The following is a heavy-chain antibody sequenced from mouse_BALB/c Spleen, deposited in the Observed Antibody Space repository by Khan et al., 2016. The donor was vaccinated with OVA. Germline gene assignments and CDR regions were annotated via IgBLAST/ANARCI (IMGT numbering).Heavy chain of an antibody. CDR1: GYIFTSYW. V-gene: IGHV1-76*01. J-gene: IGHJ2*01. CDR2: IYPGTDNT. D-gene: IGHD1-1*01. Sequence: QVQLKQSGAELVRPGASVKLSCKTSGYIFTSYWIHWVKQRSGQGLEWIARIYPGTDNTYYNEKLRDKATLTADKYSSTAYIQLSSLKSEDSAVYFCAREEALYYFAYWGQGTTLTVSS. CDR3: AREEALYYFAY.